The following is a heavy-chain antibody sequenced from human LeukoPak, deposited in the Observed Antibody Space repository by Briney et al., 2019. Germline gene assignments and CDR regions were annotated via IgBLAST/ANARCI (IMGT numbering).Heavy chain of an antibody. J-gene: IGHJ4*02. Sequence: QTGGSLRLSCAASGFTFSSFAMTWVCQAPGKGLNWVSTISGSGGSTYYADSLKGRFTISRDNSKNTLYLQVNSLRAEDTAVYYCAKESSGSYYALDYWGQGTLVTVSS. V-gene: IGHV3-23*01. CDR2: ISGSGGST. D-gene: IGHD1-26*01. CDR1: GFTFSSFA. CDR3: AKESSGSYYALDY.